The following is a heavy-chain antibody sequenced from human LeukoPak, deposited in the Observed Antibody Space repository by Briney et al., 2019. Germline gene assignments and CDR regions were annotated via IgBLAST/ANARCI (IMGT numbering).Heavy chain of an antibody. CDR1: GGSISSGSYY. Sequence: PSETLSLTCTVSGGSISSGSYYWSWIRQPAGKGLEWIGRIYTSGSTNYNPSLKSRVTISVDTSKNQFSLKLSSVTAADTAVYYCARGGYSYETYYYMDVWGKGTTVTVSS. CDR3: ARGGYSYETYYYMDV. J-gene: IGHJ6*03. V-gene: IGHV4-61*02. D-gene: IGHD5-18*01. CDR2: IYTSGST.